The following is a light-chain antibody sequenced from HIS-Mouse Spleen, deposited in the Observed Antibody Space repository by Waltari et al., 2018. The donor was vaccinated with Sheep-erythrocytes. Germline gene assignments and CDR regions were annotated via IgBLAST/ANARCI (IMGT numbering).Light chain of an antibody. CDR3: QAWDSSTYV. J-gene: IGLJ1*01. CDR1: TLGDKY. Sequence: SYELTQPPSVSVSPGQTASTTCSGATLGDKYVCWYQQKPGQSPVLVIYQDSKRPSGIPARFSGANSGNTATLTISGTQAMDEADYYCQAWDSSTYVFGTGTKVTVL. V-gene: IGLV3-1*01. CDR2: QDS.